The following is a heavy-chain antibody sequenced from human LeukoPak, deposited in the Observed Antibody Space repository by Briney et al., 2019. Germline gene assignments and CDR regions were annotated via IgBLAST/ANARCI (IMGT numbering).Heavy chain of an antibody. CDR1: GLSVTGNY. J-gene: IGHJ4*02. V-gene: IGHV3-53*01. D-gene: IGHD3-22*01. CDR3: AKDMYYYDSSGPDWGFDY. Sequence: GGSLRLSCAASGLSVTGNYMSWVRQAPGKGLEWVSVIYSGGTTFYADSVKGRFTISRDNSKNTLYLQMNSLRAEDTAVYYCAKDMYYYDSSGPDWGFDYWGQGTLVTVSS. CDR2: IYSGGTT.